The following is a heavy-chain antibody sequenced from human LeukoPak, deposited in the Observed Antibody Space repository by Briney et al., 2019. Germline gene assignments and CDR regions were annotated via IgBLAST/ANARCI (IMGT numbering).Heavy chain of an antibody. J-gene: IGHJ4*02. V-gene: IGHV3-30*04. D-gene: IGHD6-19*01. CDR1: GFTFSSYA. Sequence: PGGSLRLSCAASGFTFSSYAMHWVRQAPGKGLEWVAVISYDGSNKYYADSVKGRFTISRDNSKNTLYLQMNILRAEDTAVYYCASLYGSSGFDYWGQGTLVTVSS. CDR3: ASLYGSSGFDY. CDR2: ISYDGSNK.